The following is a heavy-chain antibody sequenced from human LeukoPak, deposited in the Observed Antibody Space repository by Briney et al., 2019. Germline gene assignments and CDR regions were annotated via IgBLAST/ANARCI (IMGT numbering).Heavy chain of an antibody. D-gene: IGHD4-17*01. CDR2: IYYSGST. J-gene: IGHJ4*02. CDR1: GGSVSSGSYY. Sequence: PSETLSLTCTVSGGSVSSGSYYWSWIRQPPGKGLEWIGYIYYSGSTNYNPSLKSRVTISVDTSKNQFSLKLSSVTAADTAAYYCAREPVTTFYYFDYWGQGTLVTVSS. V-gene: IGHV4-61*01. CDR3: AREPVTTFYYFDY.